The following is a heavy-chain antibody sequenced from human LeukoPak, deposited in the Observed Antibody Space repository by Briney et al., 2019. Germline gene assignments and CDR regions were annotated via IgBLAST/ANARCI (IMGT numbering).Heavy chain of an antibody. V-gene: IGHV1-2*06. D-gene: IGHD3-9*01. CDR2: INPNSGGT. J-gene: IGHJ5*02. CDR1: GYTFTGYY. CDR3: ARGHFRRLRYFDSTHGIRGGIDP. Sequence: ASVKVSCKXSGYTFTGYYMHWVRQAPGQGLEWMGRINPNSGGTNYTQKFQGRVTMTRDTSISTAYMELSRLRSDDTAVYYCARGHFRRLRYFDSTHGIRGGIDPWGQGTLVTVSS.